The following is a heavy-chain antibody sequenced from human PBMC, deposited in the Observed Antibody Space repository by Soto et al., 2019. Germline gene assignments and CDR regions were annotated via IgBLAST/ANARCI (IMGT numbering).Heavy chain of an antibody. CDR1: GASVGRDDYY. CDR2: IYYSGNT. Sequence: SETLSLTCTVSGASVGRDDYYWSWIRQQPGKGLEWIGYIYYSGNTNYNPSLKSRLTISVDTSKDQFSLQLRSVTAADTAVYYCARTWIGSPFDFWGQGSLVTVSS. V-gene: IGHV4-31*03. D-gene: IGHD5-12*01. CDR3: ARTWIGSPFDF. J-gene: IGHJ4*02.